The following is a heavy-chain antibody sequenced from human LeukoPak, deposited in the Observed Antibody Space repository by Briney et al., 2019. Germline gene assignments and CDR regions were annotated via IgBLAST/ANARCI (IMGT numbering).Heavy chain of an antibody. D-gene: IGHD2-8*01. J-gene: IGHJ4*02. CDR2: ISYDGNSE. Sequence: PGGSLRLSCAASELTFRSYAMDWVRQAPGRGLEWVAAISYDGNSEYYADSVKGRFTISRDNSKNTLFLQMNSLSTQDTAVYYCVRGGANFFDFWGQGTLVTVSS. V-gene: IGHV3-30-3*01. CDR1: ELTFRSYA. CDR3: VRGGANFFDF.